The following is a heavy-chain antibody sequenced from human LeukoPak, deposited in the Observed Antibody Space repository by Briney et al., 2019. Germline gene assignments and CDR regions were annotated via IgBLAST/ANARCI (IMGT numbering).Heavy chain of an antibody. CDR1: GYTFTGYY. V-gene: IGHV1-2*02. CDR3: ARPPHFSWLLDHDAFDI. D-gene: IGHD3-9*01. Sequence: GASVKVSCKASGYTFTGYYMHWVRQAPGQGLEWMGWINPNSGGTNYAQKFQGRVTMTRYTSISTAYMELSRLRSDDPAVYYCARPPHFSWLLDHDAFDIWGQGTMVTVSS. CDR2: INPNSGGT. J-gene: IGHJ3*02.